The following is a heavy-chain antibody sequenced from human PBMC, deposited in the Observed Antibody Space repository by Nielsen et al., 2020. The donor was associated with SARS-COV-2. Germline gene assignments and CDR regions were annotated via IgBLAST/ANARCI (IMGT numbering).Heavy chain of an antibody. CDR2: ISSSSSTI. J-gene: IGHJ5*02. V-gene: IGHV3-48*02. Sequence: ETLSLTCAASGFTFSSYSMNWVRQAPGKGLEWVSYISSSSSTIYYADSVKGRFTISRDNAKNSLYLQMNSLRDEDTAVYYCAREGGYGFDPWGQGTLVTVSS. CDR3: AREGGYGFDP. CDR1: GFTFSSYS. D-gene: IGHD3-16*01.